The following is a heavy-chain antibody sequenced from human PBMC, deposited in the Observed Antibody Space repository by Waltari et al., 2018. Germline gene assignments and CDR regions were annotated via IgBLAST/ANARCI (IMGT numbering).Heavy chain of an antibody. Sequence: QVDRRQAGAGLLRPSATLSLPCSVPGRSTSRPYWSWIRQAPGKALEWIGFIYSGGDQNYHPAFKTRVIIFFDTSKSQVSLVLTSVTAVDTSFYFCAGPTWRLGNNIDSWGQGTLVTVSS. CDR2: IYSGGDQ. CDR1: GRSTSRPY. D-gene: IGHD2-15*01. V-gene: IGHV4-59*11. CDR3: AGPTWRLGNNIDS. J-gene: IGHJ4*02.